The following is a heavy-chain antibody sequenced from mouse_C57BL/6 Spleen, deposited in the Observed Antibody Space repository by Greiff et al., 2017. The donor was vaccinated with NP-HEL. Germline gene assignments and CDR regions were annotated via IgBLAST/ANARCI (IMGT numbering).Heavy chain of an antibody. CDR1: GFTFSDYY. J-gene: IGHJ4*01. V-gene: IGHV5-16*01. CDR2: INYDGSST. D-gene: IGHD2-4*01. CDR3: ARYDYDLYAMDY. Sequence: EVKLMESEGGLVQPGSSMKLSCTASGFTFSDYYMAWVRQVPEKGLEWVANINYDGSSTYYLDSLKSRFIISRDNAKNILYLQMSSLKSEDTATYYCARYDYDLYAMDYWGQGTSVTVSS.